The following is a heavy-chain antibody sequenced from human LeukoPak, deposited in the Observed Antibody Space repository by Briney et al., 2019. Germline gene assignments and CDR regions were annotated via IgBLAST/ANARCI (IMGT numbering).Heavy chain of an antibody. D-gene: IGHD5-12*01. CDR2: IYHSGST. CDR3: ARDGYSGSDAL. CDR1: GGSISTYY. V-gene: IGHV4-59*01. J-gene: IGHJ4*02. Sequence: SETLSLTCTVSGGSISTYYWSRIRQPPGKGLEWIGYIYHSGSTKYNPSLKSRVTISVDTSQNQFSLKLSSVTAADTAVYYCARDGYSGSDALWGQGTLVTVSS.